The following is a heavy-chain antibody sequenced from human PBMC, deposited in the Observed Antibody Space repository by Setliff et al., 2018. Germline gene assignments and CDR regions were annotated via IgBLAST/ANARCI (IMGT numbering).Heavy chain of an antibody. CDR3: ARAEYISSSLYYYMDV. CDR2: INPNSGGT. J-gene: IGHJ6*03. Sequence: ASVKVSCKVSGYTLTELSMHWVRQAPGQGLEWMGWINPNSGGTNYAQKFQGWVTMTRDTSISTAYMELSRLRSDGTAVYYCARAEYISSSLYYYMDVWGKGTTVTVSS. V-gene: IGHV1-2*04. CDR1: GYTLTELS. D-gene: IGHD6-6*01.